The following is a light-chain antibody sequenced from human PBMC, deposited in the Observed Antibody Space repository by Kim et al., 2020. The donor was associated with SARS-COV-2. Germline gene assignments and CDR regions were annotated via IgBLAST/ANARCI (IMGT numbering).Light chain of an antibody. CDR1: TRSVGGYKH. J-gene: IGLJ1*01. CDR2: AAR. V-gene: IGLV2-14*04. CDR3: SSHPCSSTSKV. Sequence: TIPCPGTTRSVGGYKHDFWYQQHPGPAPTHMIYAARKRHSAASTRFSVSNSGNTASLTISGLETEAVADYYCSSHPCSSTSKVFGAGTKVTVL.